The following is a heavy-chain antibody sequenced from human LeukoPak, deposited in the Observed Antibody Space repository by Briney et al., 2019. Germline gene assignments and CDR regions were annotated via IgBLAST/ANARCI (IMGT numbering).Heavy chain of an antibody. CDR3: AKGKALLEYYFDY. D-gene: IGHD2-15*01. V-gene: IGHV3-30*18. Sequence: GGSLRLSCAASGFTFSSYGMHWVRQAPGKGPEWVAAILYDGSKEYYADSVKGRFSISRDNSKNTLYLQMNSLRAEDTAVFYCAKGKALLEYYFDYWGQGTLVTVSS. CDR1: GFTFSSYG. CDR2: ILYDGSKE. J-gene: IGHJ4*02.